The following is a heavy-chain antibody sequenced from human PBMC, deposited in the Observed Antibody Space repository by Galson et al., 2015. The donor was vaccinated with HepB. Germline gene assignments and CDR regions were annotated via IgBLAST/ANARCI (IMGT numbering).Heavy chain of an antibody. Sequence: LSLTCSVSGGSVTRTTYYCGWLRQPPGKGLEWIGSMYYSGSTYYNPSLKSRVSISIDTSKNQFSLKVRSVTAADTAVYYCVRHQLGHGYGSDDWGQGTLVTVSS. CDR1: GGSVTRTTYY. CDR2: MYYSGST. CDR3: VRHQLGHGYGSDD. V-gene: IGHV4-39*01. D-gene: IGHD3-10*01. J-gene: IGHJ4*02.